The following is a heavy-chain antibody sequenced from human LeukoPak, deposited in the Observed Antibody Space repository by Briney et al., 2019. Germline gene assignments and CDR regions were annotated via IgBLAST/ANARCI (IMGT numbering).Heavy chain of an antibody. CDR3: GRDSLVTTKDYYYYYYMDV. CDR2: ISSSSSYI. D-gene: IGHD4-11*01. Sequence: GGSLRLSCAASGFTFSSYSMNWVREAPGKGLEWVSSISSSSSYIYYADSVKGRFTISRDNAENSLYLQMKSLRAEDTAVYSWGRDSLVTTKDYYYYYYMDVWGKGTTVTVSS. CDR1: GFTFSSYS. V-gene: IGHV3-21*01. J-gene: IGHJ6*03.